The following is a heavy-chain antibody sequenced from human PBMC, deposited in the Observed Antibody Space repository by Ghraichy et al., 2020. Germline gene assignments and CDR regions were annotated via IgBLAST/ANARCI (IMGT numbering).Heavy chain of an antibody. CDR2: ISAYNGNT. CDR1: GYTFTSYG. V-gene: IGHV1-18*01. D-gene: IGHD5-12*01. CDR3: ARRISGYSGYDHAFDI. Sequence: ASVKVSCKASGYTFTSYGISWVRQAPGQGLEWMGWISAYNGNTNYAQKLQGRVTMTTDTSTSTAYMELRSLRSDDTAVYYCARRISGYSGYDHAFDIWGQGTMVTVSS. J-gene: IGHJ3*02.